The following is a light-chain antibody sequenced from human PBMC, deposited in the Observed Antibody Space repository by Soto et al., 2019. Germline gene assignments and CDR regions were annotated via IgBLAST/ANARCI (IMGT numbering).Light chain of an antibody. J-gene: IGLJ3*02. CDR1: SSDVGGYNY. V-gene: IGLV2-11*01. Sequence: QSALTQPRSVSGSPGQSVTISCTGTSSDVGGYNYVSWYQQHPGKAPKLMIYDVTKRPSGVPDRFSGSRSGNTASLTISGLQAEDEADYYCCSYAGIYARWVFGGGTKLTVL. CDR2: DVT. CDR3: CSYAGIYARWV.